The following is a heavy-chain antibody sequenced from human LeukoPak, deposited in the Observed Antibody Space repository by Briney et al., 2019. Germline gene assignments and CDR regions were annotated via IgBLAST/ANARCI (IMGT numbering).Heavy chain of an antibody. V-gene: IGHV4-61*01. CDR2: IDYNGRT. D-gene: IGHD6-19*01. Sequence: PSETLSLTCTVSGGSVSSGTYFLNWIRQLPGKGLEWIGYIDYNGRTNYNPSLKSRVIISVDTSKNQFPLKLSSVTPTDTAVYYCARGIGWLTDHWGQGTLVTVSS. J-gene: IGHJ4*02. CDR3: ARGIGWLTDH. CDR1: GGSVSSGTYF.